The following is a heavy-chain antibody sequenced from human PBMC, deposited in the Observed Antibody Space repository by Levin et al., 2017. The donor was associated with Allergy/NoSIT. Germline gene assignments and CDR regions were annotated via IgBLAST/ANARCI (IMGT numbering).Heavy chain of an antibody. D-gene: IGHD3-10*01. V-gene: IGHV1-69*04. J-gene: IGHJ6*02. CDR2: IIPILGIA. CDR3: AREAGFGELLGYGMDV. Sequence: KISCKASGGTFSSYTISWVRQAPGQGLEWMGRIIPILGIANYAQKFQGRVTITADKSTSTAYMELSSLRSEDTAVYYCAREAGFGELLGYGMDVWGQGTTVTVSS. CDR1: GGTFSSYT.